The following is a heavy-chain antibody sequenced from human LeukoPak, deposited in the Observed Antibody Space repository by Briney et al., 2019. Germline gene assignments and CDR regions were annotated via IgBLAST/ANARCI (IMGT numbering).Heavy chain of an antibody. J-gene: IGHJ5*02. V-gene: IGHV3-23*01. D-gene: IGHD6-19*01. CDR2: ISGSGGST. Sequence: PGGSLRLSCAASGFTFSSYAMSWVRQAPGKGLEWVSAISGSGGSTYYADSVKGRFTISRDNSKNKLYLQMNSLRAEDTAVYYCANEGHSSGCPSRFDPWGQGTLVTVSS. CDR1: GFTFSSYA. CDR3: ANEGHSSGCPSRFDP.